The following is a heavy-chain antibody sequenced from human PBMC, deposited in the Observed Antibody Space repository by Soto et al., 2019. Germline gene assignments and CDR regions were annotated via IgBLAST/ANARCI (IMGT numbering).Heavy chain of an antibody. V-gene: IGHV1-69*06. J-gene: IGHJ6*02. CDR1: GGTFSSYA. D-gene: IGHD4-17*01. CDR3: ASIIYGGNSDYYYYGMDV. Sequence: SVKVSCKASGGTFSSYAISWVRQAPGQGLEWMGGIIPIFGTAKYAQKFQGRVTITADKSTSTAYMELSSLRSEDTAVYYCASIIYGGNSDYYYYGMDVWGQGTTVTVS. CDR2: IIPIFGTA.